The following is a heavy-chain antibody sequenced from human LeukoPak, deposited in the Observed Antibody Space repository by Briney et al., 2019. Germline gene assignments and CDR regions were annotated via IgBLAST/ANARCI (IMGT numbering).Heavy chain of an antibody. Sequence: GGSLRLSCAASGFIFSSYWMSWVRQAPGKGLEWVANIKKDGSEKYYVDSVKGRFTISRDNAKTSLYLQMNSLRAEDTAVYYCARHLSGVTGYTYGRGIDYWGQGTLVTVSS. CDR3: ARHLSGVTGYTYGRGIDY. V-gene: IGHV3-7*03. CDR2: IKKDGSEK. CDR1: GFIFSSYW. D-gene: IGHD5-18*01. J-gene: IGHJ4*02.